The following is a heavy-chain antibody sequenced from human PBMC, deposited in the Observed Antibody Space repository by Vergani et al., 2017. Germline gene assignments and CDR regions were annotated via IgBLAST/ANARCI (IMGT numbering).Heavy chain of an antibody. CDR2: ISSNGGST. D-gene: IGHD3-10*01. CDR1: GLTFSSYA. Sequence: EVQLVESGGGLVQPGGSLRLSCAASGLTFSSYAMHWVRQAPGKGLEYVSAISSNGGSTYYANSVKGRFTISRDNSKNTLYLQMGSLRAEDMAVYYCARVFAGSFDYWGQGTLVTVSS. J-gene: IGHJ4*02. CDR3: ARVFAGSFDY. V-gene: IGHV3-64*01.